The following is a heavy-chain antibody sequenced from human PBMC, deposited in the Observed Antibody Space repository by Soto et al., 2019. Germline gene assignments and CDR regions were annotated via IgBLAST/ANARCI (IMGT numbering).Heavy chain of an antibody. Sequence: SETLSLTCAVSGYSISSGYYWGWIRQPPGKGLEWIGSIYHSGSTYYNPSLKSRVTISVDTSKNQFSLKLSSVTAADTAVYYCARLYDSSGFDWFDPWGQGTLVTAPQ. CDR1: GYSISSGYY. CDR2: IYHSGST. J-gene: IGHJ5*02. CDR3: ARLYDSSGFDWFDP. D-gene: IGHD3-22*01. V-gene: IGHV4-38-2*01.